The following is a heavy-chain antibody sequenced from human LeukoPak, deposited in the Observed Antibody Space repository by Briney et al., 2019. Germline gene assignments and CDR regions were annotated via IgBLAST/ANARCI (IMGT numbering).Heavy chain of an antibody. CDR2: ISSSSTI. J-gene: IGHJ4*02. D-gene: IGHD3-22*01. Sequence: GGSLRLSCAASGFTFSSYSMNWVRQAPGKGLEWVSYISSSSTIYYADSVKGRFTISRDNAKNSLYLQMNSLRDEDTAVYYCARYPDYDSSGYYSPFDYWGQGTLVTVSS. CDR1: GFTFSSYS. CDR3: ARYPDYDSSGYYSPFDY. V-gene: IGHV3-48*02.